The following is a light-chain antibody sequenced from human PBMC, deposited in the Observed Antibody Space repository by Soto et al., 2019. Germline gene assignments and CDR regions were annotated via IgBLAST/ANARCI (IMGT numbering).Light chain of an antibody. J-gene: IGKJ1*01. CDR1: QSISSW. V-gene: IGKV1-5*03. Sequence: DIQMTQSPSTLPASVGDRVTITCRASQSISSWLAWYQQKPGKAPKLLIYKASNLESGVPSRFSGSGSGTEFTLTISSLQPDDFATYYCQQYSTYSWTFGQGTQVEIK. CDR3: QQYSTYSWT. CDR2: KAS.